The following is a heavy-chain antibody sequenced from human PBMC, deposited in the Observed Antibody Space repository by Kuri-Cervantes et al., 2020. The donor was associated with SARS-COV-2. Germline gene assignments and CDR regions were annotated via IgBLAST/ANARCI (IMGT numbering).Heavy chain of an antibody. D-gene: IGHD6-19*01. CDR3: AKEGAPYSSGNSDY. CDR2: VSFDGSVT. V-gene: IGHV3-30*18. J-gene: IGHJ4*02. Sequence: GGSLRLSCAASGFAFSHYGIHWVRQAPGRGLDWVAVVSFDGSVTHYADSVKGRFIASRDNSKNIVYLQMNNLKIEDTAVYHCAKEGAPYSSGNSDYWGQGTLVTVSS. CDR1: GFAFSHYG.